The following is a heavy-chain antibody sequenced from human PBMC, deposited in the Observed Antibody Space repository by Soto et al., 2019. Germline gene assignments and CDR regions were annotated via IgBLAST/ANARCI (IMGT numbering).Heavy chain of an antibody. V-gene: IGHV4-30-4*01. CDR3: ARRGDYVAFDY. J-gene: IGHJ4*02. D-gene: IGHD4-17*01. Sequence: QVQLQESGPGLVKPSQTLSLTCTVSGGSISSGDYQWSWIRQPPGKGLEWIGYIYYSGYTYNNPSLNSLVTISVDTSKNQFSLKLSSVTAAETAVYYGARRGDYVAFDYWGQGTLVTVSS. CDR2: IYYSGYT. CDR1: GGSISSGDYQ.